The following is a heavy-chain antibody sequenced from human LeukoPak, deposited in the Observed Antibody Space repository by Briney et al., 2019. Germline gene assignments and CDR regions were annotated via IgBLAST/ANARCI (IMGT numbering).Heavy chain of an antibody. CDR1: GYTFTGYY. V-gene: IGHV1-2*02. CDR2: INPNSGGT. D-gene: IGHD2-2*01. CDR3: ARDWDIVVVPAARNYFDS. J-gene: IGHJ4*02. Sequence: ASVTVSCKASGYTFTGYYMHWVRQAPGQGLEWMGWINPNSGGTNYAQKFQGRVTITRDTSISTAYMELSRLRSDDTAVYYCARDWDIVVVPAARNYFDSWGQGTLVTVSS.